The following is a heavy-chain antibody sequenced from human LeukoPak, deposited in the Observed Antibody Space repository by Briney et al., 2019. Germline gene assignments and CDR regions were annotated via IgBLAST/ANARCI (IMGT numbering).Heavy chain of an antibody. Sequence: SVKVSCKASGGTFSSYAISWVRQAPGQGLEWMGRIIPILGIANYAQKFQGRVTITADKSTSTAYMELSSLRSEDTAVYYCASTVTNSLYYFDYWGQGTLVTVSS. V-gene: IGHV1-69*04. CDR2: IIPILGIA. J-gene: IGHJ4*02. CDR3: ASTVTNSLYYFDY. CDR1: GGTFSSYA. D-gene: IGHD4-17*01.